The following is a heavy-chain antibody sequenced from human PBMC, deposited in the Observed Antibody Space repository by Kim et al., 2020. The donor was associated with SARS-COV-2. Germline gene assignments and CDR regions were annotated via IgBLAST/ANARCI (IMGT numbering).Heavy chain of an antibody. CDR1: GVTFDTYA. D-gene: IGHD6-6*01. Sequence: GGSRRLSCAVSGVTFDTYAMSWVRQAPGKGLEWVSGISYHGRDTDYADSVKGRFTISRDNSKNTLYLQMNSLRAEDTAVYFCAKGHITARQSWDYWGQGTLVTVSS. CDR2: ISYHGRDT. V-gene: IGHV3-23*01. CDR3: AKGHITARQSWDY. J-gene: IGHJ4*02.